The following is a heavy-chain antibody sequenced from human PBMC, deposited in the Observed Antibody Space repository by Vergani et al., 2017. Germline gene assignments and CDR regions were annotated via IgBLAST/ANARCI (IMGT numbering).Heavy chain of an antibody. J-gene: IGHJ4*02. Sequence: QVQLVQSGAEVKKPGASVKVSCKASGYTFTSYGISWVRQAPGQGLEWMGWINTYNGHTYYAQKVQGRVTMTTDTTTSTAYMGLSSLRSDDTAVYYCARHEYSRSLPVGYWGQGTLVTVSS. D-gene: IGHD6-6*01. CDR3: ARHEYSRSLPVGY. V-gene: IGHV1-18*04. CDR2: INTYNGHT. CDR1: GYTFTSYG.